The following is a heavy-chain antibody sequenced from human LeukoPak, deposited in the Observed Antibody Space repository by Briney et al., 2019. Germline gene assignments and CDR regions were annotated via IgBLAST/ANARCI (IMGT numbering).Heavy chain of an antibody. CDR3: HIVVVTAIRGRGAYYFDY. CDR2: IYSGGNT. CDR1: GFTFSSYW. Sequence: GSLRLSCAASGFTFSSYWMNWARQAPGKGLEWVSVIYSGGNTYYADSVKGRFTISRDNSKNTLYLQMNSLRAEDAAVYYCHIVVVTAIRGRGAYYFDYWGQGTLVTVSS. D-gene: IGHD2-21*02. V-gene: IGHV3-53*01. J-gene: IGHJ4*02.